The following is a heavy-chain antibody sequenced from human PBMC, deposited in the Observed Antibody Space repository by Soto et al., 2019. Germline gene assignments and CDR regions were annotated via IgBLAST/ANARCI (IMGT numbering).Heavy chain of an antibody. D-gene: IGHD2-2*01. CDR2: INPSGGST. CDR1: GYTFTSYY. J-gene: IGHJ3*02. V-gene: IGHV1-46*03. CDR3: ARVRKSKYCSSTSCYAFDI. Sequence: QVQLVQSGAEVKKPGASVKVSCKASGYTFTSYYMHWVRQAPGQGLEWMGIINPSGGSTSYAQKFQGSVTMTRDTSTSTVYMELSSLRSEDTAVYYCARVRKSKYCSSTSCYAFDIWGQGTMVTVSS.